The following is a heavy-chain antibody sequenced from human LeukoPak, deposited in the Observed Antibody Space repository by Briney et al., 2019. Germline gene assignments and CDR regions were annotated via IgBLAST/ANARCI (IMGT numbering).Heavy chain of an antibody. J-gene: IGHJ5*02. V-gene: IGHV1-2*06. D-gene: IGHD6-19*01. CDR1: GYTFTGYY. CDR3: AREINTLAVAGRDGFDP. CDR2: INPNSGGT. Sequence: ASVKVSCKASGYTFTGYYMHWVRQAPGQGLEWMGRINPNSGGTNYAQKFQGRVTMTRDTSTSTVYMELSSLRSEDTAVYYCAREINTLAVAGRDGFDPWGQGTLVTVSS.